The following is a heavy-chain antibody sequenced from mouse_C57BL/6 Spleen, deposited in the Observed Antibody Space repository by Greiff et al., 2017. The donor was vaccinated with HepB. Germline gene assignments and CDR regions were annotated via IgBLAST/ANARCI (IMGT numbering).Heavy chain of an antibody. CDR1: GYSITSDY. J-gene: IGHJ4*01. Sequence: EVMLVESGPGLAKPSQTLSLTCTVTGYSITSDYWNWVRKFPGNRLEYMGYISYSGSTYYNPSIKSRISITRDTSKTQYYLQLNSVTTEDTATYYCARSLIYYGNYGAMDYWGQGTSVTVSS. CDR2: ISYSGST. D-gene: IGHD2-1*01. V-gene: IGHV3-8*01. CDR3: ARSLIYYGNYGAMDY.